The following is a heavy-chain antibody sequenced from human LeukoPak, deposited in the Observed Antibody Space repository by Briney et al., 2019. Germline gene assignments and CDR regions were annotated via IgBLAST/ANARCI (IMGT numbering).Heavy chain of an antibody. V-gene: IGHV3-23*01. CDR1: GFTFSSYA. CDR3: AKDRSSSGWYKVYYYGMDV. CDR2: INGSGGST. Sequence: GGSLRLSCAASGFTFSSYAMSWVRQPPGKGLEWVSAINGSGGSTYYADSMKCRLTISRENSKTPLYLQTTSLRAEDTAVYYCAKDRSSSGWYKVYYYGMDVWGQGTTVTVSS. D-gene: IGHD6-19*01. J-gene: IGHJ6*02.